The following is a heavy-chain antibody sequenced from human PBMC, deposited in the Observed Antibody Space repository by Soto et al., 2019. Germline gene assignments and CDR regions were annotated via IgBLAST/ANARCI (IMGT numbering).Heavy chain of an antibody. Sequence: SVKVSCKASGGTFSSYAISWVRQAPGQGLEWMGGIIPIFGTANYAQKFQGRVTITADESTSTAYMELSSLRSEDTAVYYCARDVGEYSSSSFDYWGQGTLVTVSS. CDR3: ARDVGEYSSSSFDY. CDR1: GGTFSSYA. V-gene: IGHV1-69*13. D-gene: IGHD6-6*01. J-gene: IGHJ4*02. CDR2: IIPIFGTA.